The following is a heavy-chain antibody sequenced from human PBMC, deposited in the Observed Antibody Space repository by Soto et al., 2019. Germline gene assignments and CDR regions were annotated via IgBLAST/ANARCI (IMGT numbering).Heavy chain of an antibody. V-gene: IGHV3-73*02. CDR3: TSSPSGDFGY. J-gene: IGHJ4*02. D-gene: IGHD3-10*01. CDR1: GFTFSGSA. Sequence: EVQLVESGGGLVQPGGSLKLSCAASGFTFSGSAMHWVRQASGKGLEWVGRIRSKANSYATAYAASVKGRFTLSRDDSKNTAYLQMNSLKTEDTAVYYCTSSPSGDFGYWGQGTLVTVSS. CDR2: IRSKANSYAT.